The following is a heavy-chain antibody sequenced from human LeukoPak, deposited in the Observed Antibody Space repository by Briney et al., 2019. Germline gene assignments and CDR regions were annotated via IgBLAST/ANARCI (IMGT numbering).Heavy chain of an antibody. J-gene: IGHJ4*02. Sequence: ASVKVSCKASGYTFTNYGISWVRQAPGQGLDWMGWISAYNGNTNYAQKLQGRVTMTTGSSTSTAYMELRSLRSDDMAVYYCAGNIVATPWDFDYWGQGTLVTVSS. CDR1: GYTFTNYG. V-gene: IGHV1-18*03. CDR3: AGNIVATPWDFDY. CDR2: ISAYNGNT. D-gene: IGHD5-12*01.